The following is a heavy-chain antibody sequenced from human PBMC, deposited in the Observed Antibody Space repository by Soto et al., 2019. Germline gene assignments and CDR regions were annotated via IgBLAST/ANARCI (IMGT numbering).Heavy chain of an antibody. V-gene: IGHV3-66*01. CDR1: GFTVSMNY. D-gene: IGHD3-22*01. Sequence: GGSLRLSCSASGFTVSMNYMSWVRQAPGRGLEWVSLIYSGGDTYYADSVKGRFTISRDNSKNTLFLQMNSLRAEDTAVYYCASDSSGYLVPGLDYWGQGTLVTVS. CDR2: IYSGGDT. J-gene: IGHJ4*02. CDR3: ASDSSGYLVPGLDY.